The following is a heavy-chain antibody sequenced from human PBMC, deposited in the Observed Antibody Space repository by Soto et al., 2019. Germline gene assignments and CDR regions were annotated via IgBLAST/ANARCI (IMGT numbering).Heavy chain of an antibody. CDR2: ISGSGGST. Sequence: TGGSLRLSCAASGFTFSSYAMSWVRQAPGKGLEWVSAISGSGGSTYYADSVKGRFTISRDNSKNTLYLQMNSLRAEDTAVYYCATSRRYCSSTSCYTPRGLDAFDIWGQGTMVTVSS. CDR1: GFTFSSYA. CDR3: ATSRRYCSSTSCYTPRGLDAFDI. V-gene: IGHV3-23*01. D-gene: IGHD2-2*02. J-gene: IGHJ3*02.